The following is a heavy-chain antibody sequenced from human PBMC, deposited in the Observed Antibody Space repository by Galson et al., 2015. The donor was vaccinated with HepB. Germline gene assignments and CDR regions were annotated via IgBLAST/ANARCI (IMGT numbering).Heavy chain of an antibody. V-gene: IGHV3-53*01. CDR1: GFTVSSNY. D-gene: IGHD3-22*01. J-gene: IGHJ4*02. CDR3: ARGYYDSSGWRRMYYFDY. Sequence: SLRLSCAASGFTVSSNYMSWVRQAPGKGLEWVSVIYSGGSTYYADSVKGRFTISRDNSKNTLYLQMNSLRAEDTAVYYCARGYYDSSGWRRMYYFDYWGQGTLVTVSS. CDR2: IYSGGST.